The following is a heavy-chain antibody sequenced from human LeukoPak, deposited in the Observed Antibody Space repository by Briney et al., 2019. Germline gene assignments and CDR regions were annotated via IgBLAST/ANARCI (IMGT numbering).Heavy chain of an antibody. CDR1: GGSISSSSYY. V-gene: IGHV4-39*01. Sequence: PSETLSLTCTVSGGSISSSSYYWGWIRQPPGKGLEWIGSIYYSGSTYYNPSLKSRVTISVDTSKNLFSLKLSSVTATDTAVYYCARRDYTTISEWFDPWGQGTLVSVSS. CDR2: IYYSGST. J-gene: IGHJ5*02. CDR3: ARRDYTTISEWFDP. D-gene: IGHD4-17*01.